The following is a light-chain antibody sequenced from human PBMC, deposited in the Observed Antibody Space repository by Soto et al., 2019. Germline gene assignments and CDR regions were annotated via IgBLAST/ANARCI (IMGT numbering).Light chain of an antibody. J-gene: IGLJ2*01. V-gene: IGLV2-14*01. Sequence: QSALTQPASVSGSPGQSITISCTGTSSDVGGYKYVSWYQQHPGKAPKRMIYEVSNRPSGVSNRFSGSKSGNTDSLTISGLQAEDEAEYYGSSYTSSSTRVFGGGTKLTVL. CDR2: EVS. CDR1: SSDVGGYKY. CDR3: SSYTSSSTRV.